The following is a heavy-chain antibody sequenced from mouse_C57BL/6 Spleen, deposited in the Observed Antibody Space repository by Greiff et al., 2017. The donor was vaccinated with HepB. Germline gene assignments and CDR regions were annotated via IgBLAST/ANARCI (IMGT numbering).Heavy chain of an antibody. V-gene: IGHV3-6*01. CDR2: ISYDGSN. CDR1: GYSITSGYY. D-gene: IGHD2-4*01. J-gene: IGHJ2*01. CDR3: ARGDYDYDDY. Sequence: EVKLMESGPGLVKPSQSLSLTCSVTGYSITSGYYWNWIRQFPGNKLEWMGYISYDGSNNYNPSLKNRISITRDTSKNQFFLKLNSVTTEDTATYYCARGDYDYDDYWGQGTTLTVSS.